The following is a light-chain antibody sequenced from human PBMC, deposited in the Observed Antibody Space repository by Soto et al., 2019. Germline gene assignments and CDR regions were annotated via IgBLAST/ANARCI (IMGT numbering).Light chain of an antibody. V-gene: IGKV1-9*01. Sequence: IQMTQSPSSLSASVGDRVTITCRASQGLNTFLAWYQQKPGKAPQLLIYAASTLQKGVPSRFSGSGSGTDFTLIISSLPPEDGATYCYQYDSIYFTFGRGTKVDIK. CDR3: QYDSIYFT. CDR1: QGLNTF. J-gene: IGKJ3*01. CDR2: AAS.